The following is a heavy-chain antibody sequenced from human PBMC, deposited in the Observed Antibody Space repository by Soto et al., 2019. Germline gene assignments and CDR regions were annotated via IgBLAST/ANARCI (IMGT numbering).Heavy chain of an antibody. D-gene: IGHD3-22*01. CDR3: ARSAYYYDSSGSLLY. V-gene: IGHV1-18*01. CDR1: GYTFSNYG. J-gene: IGHJ4*02. CDR2: ISAYNGIT. Sequence: ASVKVSCKASGYTFSNYGISWVRQAPGQGLEWMGWISAYNGITNYAQKLQGRVTMTTDTSTSTAYMELRSLRSDDTAVYYCARSAYYYDSSGSLLYWGQGTLVTVSS.